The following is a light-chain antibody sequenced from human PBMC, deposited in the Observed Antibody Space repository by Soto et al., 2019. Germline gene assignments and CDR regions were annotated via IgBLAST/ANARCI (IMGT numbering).Light chain of an antibody. J-gene: IGLJ2*01. CDR2: EVS. CDR3: SSYVSYSTFVV. V-gene: IGLV2-14*01. Sequence: QSALTQPASVSGSPGQSITISCTGTSRDVGGYNYVSWHQQHPGKAPKVKITEVSNRPSGVSDRFSGSKSGNTASLTISGLQAEDEADYYCSSYVSYSTFVVFGGGTKLTVL. CDR1: SRDVGGYNY.